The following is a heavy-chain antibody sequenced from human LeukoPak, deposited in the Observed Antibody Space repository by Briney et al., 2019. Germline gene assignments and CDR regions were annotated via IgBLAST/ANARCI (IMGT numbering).Heavy chain of an antibody. J-gene: IGHJ6*02. CDR3: ARVIAVAGTKYYGMDV. D-gene: IGHD6-19*01. CDR1: GYTFTGYY. Sequence: ASVKVSCKASGYTFTGYYMHWVRQAPGQGLEWMGWINPNSGGTNYARKFQGRVTMTRDTSISTAYMELSRLRSDDTAVYYCARVIAVAGTKYYGMDVWGQGTTVTVSS. V-gene: IGHV1-2*02. CDR2: INPNSGGT.